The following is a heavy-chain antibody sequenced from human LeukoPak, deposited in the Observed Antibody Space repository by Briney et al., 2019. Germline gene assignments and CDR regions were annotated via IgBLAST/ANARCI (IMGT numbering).Heavy chain of an antibody. CDR3: ARLDHGGAFGI. Sequence: GGSLRLSCAASGFTFSKYGMHWVRQAPGRGLEWVALVSYDGSDRDYADSVKGRFTISRDNSKNMVYLQMNNLRPEATAIYYCARLDHGGAFGIWGQGTMVTVSS. CDR2: VSYDGSDR. J-gene: IGHJ3*02. CDR1: GFTFSKYG. V-gene: IGHV3-30-3*01. D-gene: IGHD3/OR15-3a*01.